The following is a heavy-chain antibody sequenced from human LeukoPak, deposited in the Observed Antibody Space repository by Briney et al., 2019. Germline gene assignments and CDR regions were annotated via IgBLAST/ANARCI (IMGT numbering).Heavy chain of an antibody. CDR3: ARDLGYCSGGRCYHYYGMDV. CDR2: INTDESVI. Sequence: GGSLRLSCTASGFTFRNYWMHWVRQAPGKGLVWVSRINTDESVISYADSVKGRFTISRDNAKNTLYLQMSSLRAEDTALHYCARDLGYCSGGRCYHYYGMDVWGQGATVTVSS. J-gene: IGHJ6*02. V-gene: IGHV3-74*01. D-gene: IGHD2-15*01. CDR1: GFTFRNYW.